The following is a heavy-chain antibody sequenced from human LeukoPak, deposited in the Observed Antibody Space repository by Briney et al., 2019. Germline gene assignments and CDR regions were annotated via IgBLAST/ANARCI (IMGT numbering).Heavy chain of an antibody. CDR2: IYYSGST. CDR1: GGSISSYY. D-gene: IGHD3-22*01. CDR3: ARAETYYYDSSGYYSRYYYYMDV. Sequence: SETLSLTCTVSGGSISSYYWSWIRRPPGKGLEWIGYIYYSGSTNYNPSLKSRVTISVDTSKNQFSLKLSSVTAADTAVYYCARAETYYYDSSGYYSRYYYYMDVWGKGTTVTVSS. V-gene: IGHV4-59*12. J-gene: IGHJ6*03.